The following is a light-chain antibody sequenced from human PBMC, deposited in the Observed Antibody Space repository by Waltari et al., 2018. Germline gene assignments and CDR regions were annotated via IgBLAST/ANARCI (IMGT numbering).Light chain of an antibody. V-gene: IGKV3-15*01. CDR3: QQYNNWPPWT. CDR2: GAS. CDR1: QSVTGN. J-gene: IGKJ1*01. Sequence: EIVMTQSPATLSVSPGERATLSCRASQSVTGNLAWYQQKPGQAPRLLIYGASTRATGIPVRFSCSGSETEFTLTISSLQSEDFATYYCQQYNNWPPWTFGQGTKVEIK.